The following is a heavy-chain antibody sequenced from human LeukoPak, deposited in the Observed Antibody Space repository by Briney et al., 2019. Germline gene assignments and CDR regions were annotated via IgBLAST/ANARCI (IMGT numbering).Heavy chain of an antibody. D-gene: IGHD4-17*01. Sequence: SETLSLTCTVSGGSISDNYWSWIRQPPGKGLEWIGYAYYSGSTNYNPSLKSRVTISVDTSKNQFSLKLSSVTAADTAVYYCARVHGDYVYLPWFDPWGQGTLVTVSS. V-gene: IGHV4-59*01. CDR2: AYYSGST. J-gene: IGHJ5*02. CDR3: ARVHGDYVYLPWFDP. CDR1: GGSISDNY.